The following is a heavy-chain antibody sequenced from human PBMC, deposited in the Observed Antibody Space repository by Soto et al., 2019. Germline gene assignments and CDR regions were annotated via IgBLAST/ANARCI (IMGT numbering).Heavy chain of an antibody. CDR1: GYTFTSYA. D-gene: IGHD2-2*01. Sequence: ASVKVSCKASGYTFTSYAMHWVRQAPGQRLEWMGWINAGNGNTKYSQKFQGRVTITRDTSASTAYIELSSLRSEDTAVYYCARDGDCSSTSCYSRGNYYYGMDVWGQGTTVTVS. CDR3: ARDGDCSSTSCYSRGNYYYGMDV. CDR2: INAGNGNT. J-gene: IGHJ6*02. V-gene: IGHV1-3*01.